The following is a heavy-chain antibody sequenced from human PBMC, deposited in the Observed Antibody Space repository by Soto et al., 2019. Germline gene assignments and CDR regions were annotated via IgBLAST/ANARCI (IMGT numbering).Heavy chain of an antibody. Sequence: SETLSLTCTVSGDSVTSSGHHWSWIRQPPGKGLEWVGQFQHGGSSNYNPSLGSRLTISVDTSKNHFSLRLTSVTAADTAVYYCARLEDTMVRGVMSYWGQGTLVTVSS. CDR3: ARLEDTMVRGVMSY. CDR2: FQHGGSS. V-gene: IGHV4-61*03. CDR1: GDSVTSSGHH. D-gene: IGHD3-10*01. J-gene: IGHJ4*02.